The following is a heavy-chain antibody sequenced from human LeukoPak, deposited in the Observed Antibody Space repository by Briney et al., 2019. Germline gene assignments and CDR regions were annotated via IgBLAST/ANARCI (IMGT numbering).Heavy chain of an antibody. CDR1: GGSISSYY. J-gene: IGHJ5*02. Sequence: SETLSLTCTVSGGSISSYYWSWIRQPPGKGLEWIGYINYSGNTNYNPPLKGRVTISVDKSKNQFSLNLNSVTAADTAVYYCARDLPTLIPGFDPWGQGTLVTVSS. CDR3: ARDLPTLIPGFDP. CDR2: INYSGNT. V-gene: IGHV4-59*01.